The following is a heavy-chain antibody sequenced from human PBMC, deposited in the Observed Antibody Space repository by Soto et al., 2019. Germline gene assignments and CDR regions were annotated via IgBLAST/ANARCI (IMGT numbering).Heavy chain of an antibody. CDR1: GFTFSSYG. CDR3: ARDQGYCSSTSCTVEDYYYYYYMDV. D-gene: IGHD2-2*01. V-gene: IGHV3-33*01. Sequence: QVQLVESGGGVVQPGRSLRLSCAASGFTFSSYGMHWVRQAPGKGLEWVAVIWYDGSNKYYADSVKGRFTISRDNSKNTLYLQMNSLRAEDTGVYYCARDQGYCSSTSCTVEDYYYYYYMDVWGKGTTVTVSS. CDR2: IWYDGSNK. J-gene: IGHJ6*03.